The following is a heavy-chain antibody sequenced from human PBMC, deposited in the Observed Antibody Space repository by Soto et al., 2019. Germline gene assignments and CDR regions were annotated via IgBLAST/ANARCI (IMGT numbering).Heavy chain of an antibody. D-gene: IGHD3-10*01. V-gene: IGHV1-8*01. CDR1: GYTFSNYN. Sequence: ASVKVSCKASGYTFSNYNINWVRQASGHGLEWMGWMNPATGNTGYAEKFQGRVTMTRNSSISTAYMELSGLRSEDTAVYYCAREAASDPSFYYHYMDVWGKGTTVTVSS. J-gene: IGHJ6*03. CDR2: MNPATGNT. CDR3: AREAASDPSFYYHYMDV.